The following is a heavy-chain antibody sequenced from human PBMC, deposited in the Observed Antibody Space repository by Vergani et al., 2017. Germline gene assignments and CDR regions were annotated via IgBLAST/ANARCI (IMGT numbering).Heavy chain of an antibody. CDR3: AKHFRGWGIDY. J-gene: IGHJ4*02. CDR1: GLPWGNND. CDR2: KQFDGSNQ. D-gene: IGHD3-16*01. Sequence: QVQLVESGGGVVQRGGPLKSPWQTLGLPWGNNDRQWIHQGPGKGLEFVAFKQFDGSNQYYADSVKGRFTPSRDFSKNTLYLQMNSLRTDDTATYYCAKHFRGWGIDYWGQGTQVIVSS. V-gene: IGHV3-30*02.